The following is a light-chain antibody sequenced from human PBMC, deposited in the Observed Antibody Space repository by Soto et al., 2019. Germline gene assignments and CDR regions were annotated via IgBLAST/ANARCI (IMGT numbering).Light chain of an antibody. J-gene: IGKJ1*01. CDR1: QSVSSSY. V-gene: IGKV3-20*01. CDR3: QQYGSSRWT. Sequence: EIVLTQSPGTLSVSPGERVTLSCRASQSVSSSYLAWYQQKPGQAPRLLIYGASSRATGIPDRFSGSGSGTDFTLTISRLEPEDFAMYYCQQYGSSRWTFGQGTKVEIK. CDR2: GAS.